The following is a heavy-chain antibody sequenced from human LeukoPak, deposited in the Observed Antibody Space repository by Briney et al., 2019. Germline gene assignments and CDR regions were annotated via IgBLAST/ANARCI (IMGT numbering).Heavy chain of an antibody. CDR1: GYTFTSYG. CDR2: SSGYNGNT. V-gene: IGHV1-18*01. CDR3: ARGNYCSGGSCYDGAFDY. J-gene: IGHJ4*02. D-gene: IGHD2-15*01. Sequence: ASVKVSCKASGYTFTSYGISWVRQAPGQGLEWMGWSSGYNGNTNYAQKLQGRVTMTTDTSTNTAYMELRSLRSDDTAVYYCARGNYCSGGSCYDGAFDYWGQGTLVTVSS.